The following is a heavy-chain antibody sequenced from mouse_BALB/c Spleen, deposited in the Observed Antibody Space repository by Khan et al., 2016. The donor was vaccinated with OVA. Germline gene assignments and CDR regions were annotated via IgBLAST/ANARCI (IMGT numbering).Heavy chain of an antibody. CDR2: ISRSSTYT. J-gene: IGHJ1*01. Sequence: EVELVESGGGLVRPGGSLKLSCAASGFSFTSYTMSWVRQTPEKRLEWVATISRSSTYTYYPDSVKGRSTISRDNAKNTLYLQISSLKSEDTAMYYCTSDGNDAHGDFDGWGAGTTVTVAS. CDR1: GFSFTSYT. V-gene: IGHV5-6-4*01. CDR3: TSDGNDAHGDFDG. D-gene: IGHD2-2*01.